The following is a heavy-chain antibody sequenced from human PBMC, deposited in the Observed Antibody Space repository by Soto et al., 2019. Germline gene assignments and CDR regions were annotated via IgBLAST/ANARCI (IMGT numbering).Heavy chain of an antibody. J-gene: IGHJ6*02. CDR2: ISAYNGNT. Sequence: ASVKVSCKASGHTFTSYCISWVRQAPGQGLEWMGWISAYNGNTNYAQKLQGRVTMTTDTSTSTAYMELRSLRSDDTAVYYCARGYYYGSGSYTPVYYYYGMDVWGQGTTVTVSS. D-gene: IGHD3-10*01. CDR3: ARGYYYGSGSYTPVYYYYGMDV. V-gene: IGHV1-18*01. CDR1: GHTFTSYC.